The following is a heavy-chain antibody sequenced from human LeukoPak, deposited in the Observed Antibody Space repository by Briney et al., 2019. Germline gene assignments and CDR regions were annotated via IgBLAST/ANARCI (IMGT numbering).Heavy chain of an antibody. CDR1: GFTFNTYS. J-gene: IGHJ6*03. V-gene: IGHV3-21*01. Sequence: GGSLRLSCAASGFTFNTYSMNWVRQAPGKGLEWVSSISSSRSYIYYADSVKGRFTISRDNAKNSLYLQMNSLRAEDTAVYYCARAYSETYGLGYYYMDVWGKGTTVTISS. CDR2: ISSSRSYI. CDR3: ARAYSETYGLGYYYMDV. D-gene: IGHD1-26*01.